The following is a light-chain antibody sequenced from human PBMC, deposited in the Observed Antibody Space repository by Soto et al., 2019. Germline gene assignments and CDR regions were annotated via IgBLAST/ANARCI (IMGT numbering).Light chain of an antibody. CDR1: QSFRGL. J-gene: IGKJ5*01. Sequence: EIVLTQSPGTLSLSPGERATLSCRASQSFRGLLAWYQQKPGQAPRLLIYDASNRATGIPARFSGTGSGTDFTLTINNLEPEDFAVYYCQVRTNWSIAFGRGTRLEIK. CDR2: DAS. CDR3: QVRTNWSIA. V-gene: IGKV3-11*01.